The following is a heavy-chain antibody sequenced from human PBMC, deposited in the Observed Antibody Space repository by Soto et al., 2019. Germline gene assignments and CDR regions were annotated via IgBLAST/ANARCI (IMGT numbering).Heavy chain of an antibody. J-gene: IGHJ4*02. CDR1: GFTFKSYA. CDR2: ITGSGDST. D-gene: IGHD4-4*01. V-gene: IGHV3-23*01. CDR3: AKELRHDYNLAYSAH. Sequence: EVQLLESGGDLVQPGGSLRLSCAASGFTFKSYAVSWVRQAPGKGLEWVSVITGSGDSTYYADSVKGRFTISRDNSKNTLYLQMNSLRAEDTAVYYCAKELRHDYNLAYSAHWGQGTLFTVSS.